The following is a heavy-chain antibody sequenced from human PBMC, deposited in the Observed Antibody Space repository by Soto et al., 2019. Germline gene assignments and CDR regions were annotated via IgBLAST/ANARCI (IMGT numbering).Heavy chain of an antibody. D-gene: IGHD6-13*01. J-gene: IGHJ6*02. CDR2: ISGSGFKK. CDR1: GFIFENFG. CDR3: AKDPPSERMQPDYGMDV. Sequence: PGGSLRLSCAASGFIFENFGMSWVRQAPGKGLEWISSISGSGFKKYYADSVKGRFTISRDNSKNTLYLQMNSLRAEDTAVYYCAKDPPSERMQPDYGMDVWGQGTTVTVSS. V-gene: IGHV3-23*01.